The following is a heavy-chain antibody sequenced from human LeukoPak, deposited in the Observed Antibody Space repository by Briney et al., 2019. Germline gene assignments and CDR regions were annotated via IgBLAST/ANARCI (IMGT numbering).Heavy chain of an antibody. Sequence: KPSETLSLTCTVSGGSISSSSYYWGWIRQPPGKGLEWIGSIYYSGSTYYNPSLKSRVTISVDTSKNQFSLKLSSVPAADTAVYYCARLIGSSSWYLATYFDYWGQGTLVTVSS. CDR3: ARLIGSSSWYLATYFDY. V-gene: IGHV4-39*01. CDR1: GGSISSSSYY. J-gene: IGHJ4*02. CDR2: IYYSGST. D-gene: IGHD6-13*01.